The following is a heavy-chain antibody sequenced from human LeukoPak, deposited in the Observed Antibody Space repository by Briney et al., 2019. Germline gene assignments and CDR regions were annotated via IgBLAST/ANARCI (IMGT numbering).Heavy chain of an antibody. D-gene: IGHD4-17*01. CDR3: ARDKDYGDSGWFDP. Sequence: GGSLRLSCAASGFTFSSYAMSWVRQAPGKGLEWVSSISSSSSYIYYADSVKGRFTISRDNAKNSLYLQMNSLRAEDTAVYYCARDKDYGDSGWFDPWGQGTLVTVSS. J-gene: IGHJ5*02. V-gene: IGHV3-21*01. CDR2: ISSSSSYI. CDR1: GFTFSSYA.